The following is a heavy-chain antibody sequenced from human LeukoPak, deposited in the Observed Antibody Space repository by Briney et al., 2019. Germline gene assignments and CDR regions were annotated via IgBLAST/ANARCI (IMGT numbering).Heavy chain of an antibody. CDR1: GFTFSSYE. V-gene: IGHV3-48*03. Sequence: PGGSLRLSCAASGFTFSSYEMSWVRQAPGKGLEWVSYISSSGSTIYYADSVKGRFTISRDNAKNSLYLQMNSLRAEDTAVYYCARVEGIAVAFDYWGQGTLVTVSS. J-gene: IGHJ4*02. CDR2: ISSSGSTI. D-gene: IGHD6-19*01. CDR3: ARVEGIAVAFDY.